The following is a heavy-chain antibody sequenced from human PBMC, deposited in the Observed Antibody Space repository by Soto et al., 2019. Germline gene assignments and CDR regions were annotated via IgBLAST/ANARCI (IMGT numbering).Heavy chain of an antibody. CDR3: PSGRDSFGGSGYSRVDY. Sequence: QVQLLQSGAEVQKPGSSVRVSCKTSGVTFNSYSLHWVRQAPGQGLEWMGGFMPLFGTANYAQKFQGRVTFTADESTSASYTDLSTLRPQDTALSYCPSGRDSFGGSGYSRVDYWGQGTQVTFSS. D-gene: IGHD3-22*01. CDR2: FMPLFGTA. CDR1: GVTFNSYS. J-gene: IGHJ4*02. V-gene: IGHV1-69*01.